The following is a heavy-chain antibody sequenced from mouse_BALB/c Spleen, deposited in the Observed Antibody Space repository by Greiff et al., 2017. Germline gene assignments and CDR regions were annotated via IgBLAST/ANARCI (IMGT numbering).Heavy chain of an antibody. J-gene: IGHJ4*01. CDR3: ERVDYVYAMDY. Sequence: EVKLMESGPELEKPGASVKISCKASGYSFTGYNMNWVKQSNGKSLEWIGNIDPYYGGTSYNQKFKGKATLSVDKSSSTAYMQLKSLTSEDSAVYYCERVDYVYAMDYWGQGTSVTVSS. V-gene: IGHV1-39*01. CDR1: GYSFTGYN. CDR2: IDPYYGGT. D-gene: IGHD2-4*01.